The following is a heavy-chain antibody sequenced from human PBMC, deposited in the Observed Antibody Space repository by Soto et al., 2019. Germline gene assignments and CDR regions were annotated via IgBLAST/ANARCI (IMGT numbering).Heavy chain of an antibody. CDR2: ISGYNGNT. Sequence: QVQLVQSGPEVKKPGASVKVSCKTSGYTFSNYGISWVRQAPGQGLEWLGWISGYNGNTNYAQNVRGRVTMTTDTPTGTVYMELRSLRSDDTAVYYCARDNSSSCRANWGQGTLVTVSS. CDR3: ARDNSSSCRAN. D-gene: IGHD2-2*01. CDR1: GYTFSNYG. J-gene: IGHJ4*02. V-gene: IGHV1-18*04.